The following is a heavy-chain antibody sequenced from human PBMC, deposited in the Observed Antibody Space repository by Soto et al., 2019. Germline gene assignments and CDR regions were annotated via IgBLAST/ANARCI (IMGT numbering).Heavy chain of an antibody. Sequence: GGSLRLSCAASGFTFSSYAMSWVRQAPGKGLEWVSYISSSGSTIYYADSVKGRFTISRDNAKNSLYLQMNSLRAEDTAVYYCARDSLYSSSSYYYYGMDVWGQGTTVTVSS. CDR3: ARDSLYSSSSYYYYGMDV. V-gene: IGHV3-48*04. D-gene: IGHD6-13*01. CDR2: ISSSGSTI. CDR1: GFTFSSYA. J-gene: IGHJ6*02.